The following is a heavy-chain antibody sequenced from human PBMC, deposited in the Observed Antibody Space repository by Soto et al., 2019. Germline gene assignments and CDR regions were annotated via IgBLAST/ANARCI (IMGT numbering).Heavy chain of an antibody. CDR2: ISTYNGNT. J-gene: IGHJ4*02. CDR3: GRVLDGLESYDTDY. V-gene: IGHV1-18*01. Sequence: ASVKVSCKASGYIFITYGISWVRQAPGQALAWMGRISTYNGNTNYAQNLQGRVTMTTDTSTSTAYMELISLNSDDTVVHYAGRVLDGLESYDTDYWGRGTLVTVSS. D-gene: IGHD3-10*01. CDR1: GYIFITYG.